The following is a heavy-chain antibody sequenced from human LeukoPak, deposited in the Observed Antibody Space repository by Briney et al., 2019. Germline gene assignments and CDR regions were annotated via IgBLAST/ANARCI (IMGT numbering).Heavy chain of an antibody. D-gene: IGHD6-19*01. CDR1: GFTFSSYA. J-gene: IGHJ4*02. CDR2: ISGSGGST. CDR3: ARADSSGWSTWGYYFDY. V-gene: IGHV3-23*01. Sequence: PGGSLRLSCAASGFTFSSYAMSWVRQAPGKGLEWVSAISGSGGSTYYADSVKGRFTISRHNSKNTLYLQMNSLRAEDTAVYYCARADSSGWSTWGYYFDYWGQGTLVTVSS.